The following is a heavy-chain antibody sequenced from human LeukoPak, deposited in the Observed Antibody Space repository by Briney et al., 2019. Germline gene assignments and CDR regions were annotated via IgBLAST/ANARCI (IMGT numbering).Heavy chain of an antibody. CDR3: AIVRYGGNWDAFDI. D-gene: IGHD4-23*01. CDR1: GYTFTSYD. CDR2: MNPNSGNT. J-gene: IGHJ3*02. Sequence: ASVKVSCKASGYTFTSYDINRVRQATGQGLEWMGWMNPNSGNTGYAQKFQGRVTITRNTSISTAYMELSSLRSEDTAVYYCAIVRYGGNWDAFDIWGQGTMVTVSS. V-gene: IGHV1-8*03.